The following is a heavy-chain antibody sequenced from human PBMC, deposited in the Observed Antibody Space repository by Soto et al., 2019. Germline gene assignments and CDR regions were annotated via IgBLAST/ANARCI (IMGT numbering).Heavy chain of an antibody. D-gene: IGHD3-22*01. Sequence: SETLSLTCTVSCGSISSYYWSWIRQPPGKGLEWIGYIYYSGSTNYNPSLTSRATISVETSKNQFSLKLSSVTAADTAVYYCARVPYDSSGLYYFDYWGQGALVTVYS. CDR1: CGSISSYY. V-gene: IGHV4-59*01. CDR2: IYYSGST. CDR3: ARVPYDSSGLYYFDY. J-gene: IGHJ4*02.